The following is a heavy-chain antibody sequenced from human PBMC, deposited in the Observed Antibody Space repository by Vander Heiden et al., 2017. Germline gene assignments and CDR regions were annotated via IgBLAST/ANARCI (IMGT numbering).Heavy chain of an antibody. J-gene: IGHJ5*02. CDR1: GYSFGSYW. D-gene: IGHD3-10*01. CDR3: ARQEIQLSFTMGRGGWFDP. CDR2: IDPGDSDV. Sequence: EVQLVQSGAEVNKPGESLTISCKGPGYSFGSYWMGWVRQMPGKGLEWMGGIDPGDSDVRYSPSFEGQVTISADKSINTAYLQWNSLKASDTAIYYCARQEIQLSFTMGRGGWFDPWGQGTLVTVSS. V-gene: IGHV5-51*01.